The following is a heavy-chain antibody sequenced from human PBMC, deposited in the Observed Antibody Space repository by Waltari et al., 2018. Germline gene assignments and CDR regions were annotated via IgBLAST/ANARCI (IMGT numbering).Heavy chain of an antibody. CDR2: IYYSGST. J-gene: IGHJ5*02. Sequence: QLQLQESGPGLVKPSETLSLTCTVSGGSISSSSYYWGWIRQPPGKGLEWIGSIYYSGSTYYNPSLKSRVTISVDTSKNQFSLKLSSVTAADTAVYYCARVNRDYGDHNWFDPWGQGTLVTVPS. V-gene: IGHV4-39*07. CDR1: GGSISSSSYY. CDR3: ARVNRDYGDHNWFDP. D-gene: IGHD4-17*01.